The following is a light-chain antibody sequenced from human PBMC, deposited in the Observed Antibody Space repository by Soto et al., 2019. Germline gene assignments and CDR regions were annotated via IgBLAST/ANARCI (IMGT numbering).Light chain of an antibody. CDR3: SSYTSSSTLDVV. Sequence: QSALTQPASVSGSPGQSITISCTGPSSDVGGDNYVSWYQQHPGKAPKLMIYDVSNRPSGVSNRFSGSKSGTTASLTISGLQAEDEADYYCSSYTSSSTLDVVFGGGTQLTVL. CDR2: DVS. CDR1: SSDVGGDNY. V-gene: IGLV2-14*01. J-gene: IGLJ2*01.